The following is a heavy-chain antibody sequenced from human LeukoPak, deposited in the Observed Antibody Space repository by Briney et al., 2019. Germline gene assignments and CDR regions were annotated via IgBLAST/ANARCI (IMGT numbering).Heavy chain of an antibody. CDR3: ARDRTGRNTAQDDY. CDR1: GGSISSSSYY. V-gene: IGHV4-39*07. CDR2: ISHTGST. Sequence: SETLSLTCTVSGGSISSSSYYWSWFRQPPGKGLEWIGEISHTGSTNYNPSRKSRVTMSVDTSKSQFSLTVRSVTAADTAVYYCARDRTGRNTAQDDYWGQGTLVTVSS. J-gene: IGHJ4*02. D-gene: IGHD5-18*01.